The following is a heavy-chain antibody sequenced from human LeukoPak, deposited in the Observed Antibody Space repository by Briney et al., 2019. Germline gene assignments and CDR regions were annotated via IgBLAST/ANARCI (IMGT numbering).Heavy chain of an antibody. CDR2: IYYSGST. CDR1: GGSISSGDYY. J-gene: IGHJ5*02. V-gene: IGHV4-30-4*01. CDR3: ARGGSGWYGAYNWFDP. Sequence: SETLSLTCTVSGGSISSGDYYWSWIRQPPGKGLEWIGYIYYSGSTYYNPSLKGRVTISVDTSKNQFSLKLSSVTAADTAVYYCARGGSGWYGAYNWFDPWGQGTLVTVSS. D-gene: IGHD6-19*01.